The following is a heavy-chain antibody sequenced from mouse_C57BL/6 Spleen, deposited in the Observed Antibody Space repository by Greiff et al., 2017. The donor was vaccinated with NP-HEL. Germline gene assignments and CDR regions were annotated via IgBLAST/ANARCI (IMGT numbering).Heavy chain of an antibody. D-gene: IGHD3-3*01. CDR1: GYTFTEYT. Sequence: VQLQQSGAELVKPGASVKLSCKASGYTFTEYTIHWVKQRSGQGLEWIGWFYPGSGSIKYTENFKDKATLTADKSSSTVYMELSRLKSEDSAVYFCARHEYRGRRDPWFAYWGQGTLVTVSA. J-gene: IGHJ3*01. CDR3: ARHEYRGRRDPWFAY. CDR2: FYPGSGSI. V-gene: IGHV1-62-2*01.